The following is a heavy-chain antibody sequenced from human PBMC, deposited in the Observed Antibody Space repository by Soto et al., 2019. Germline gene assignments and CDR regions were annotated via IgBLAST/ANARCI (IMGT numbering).Heavy chain of an antibody. CDR2: IKQDGSEK. V-gene: IGHV3-7*04. J-gene: IGHJ4*02. D-gene: IGHD1-1*01. CDR3: ARPRVQLFSLNDY. CDR1: GFTFSSYW. Sequence: PGGSLRLSCSASGFTFSSYWMSWVRQAPGKGLEWVANIKQDGSEKYYVDSVKGRFTISRDNAENSLYLQMNSLRAEDTAVYSCARPRVQLFSLNDYWGQGTLVTVSS.